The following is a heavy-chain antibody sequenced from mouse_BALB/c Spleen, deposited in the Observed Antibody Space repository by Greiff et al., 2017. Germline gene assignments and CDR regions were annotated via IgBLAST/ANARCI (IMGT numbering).Heavy chain of an antibody. J-gene: IGHJ3*01. Sequence: EVHLVESGPSLVKPSQTLTLSCSATGYSINSGYWNWVRKFPVHKLEYMGYISYSGSTNYNPSLKSRISITRDTSKTQYYLQLDAVTTEDTATYYCARGMITTGFAYWGQGTLVTVSA. D-gene: IGHD2-4*01. CDR2: ISYSGST. V-gene: IGHV3-8*02. CDR3: ARGMITTGFAY. CDR1: GYSINSGY.